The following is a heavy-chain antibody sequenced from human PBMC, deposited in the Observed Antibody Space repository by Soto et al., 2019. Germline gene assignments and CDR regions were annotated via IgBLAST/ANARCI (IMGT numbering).Heavy chain of an antibody. D-gene: IGHD3-3*01. J-gene: IGHJ4*02. CDR3: ARAYYDFWSGYYTGYGGFDY. CDR2: IYYSGST. V-gene: IGHV4-30-4*01. Sequence: SETLSLTCTVSGGSISSGDYYWSWIRQPPGKGLEWIGYIYYSGSTYYNPSLKSRVTISVDTSKNQFSLKLSSVTAADTAVYYCARAYYDFWSGYYTGYGGFDYWGQGTLVTVSS. CDR1: GGSISSGDYY.